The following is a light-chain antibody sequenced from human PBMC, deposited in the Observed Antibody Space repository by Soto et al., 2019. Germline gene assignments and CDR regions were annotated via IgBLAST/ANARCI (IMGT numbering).Light chain of an antibody. CDR2: DAS. CDR1: QSIRTW. Sequence: DIQMTQSPSTLSASVGDRVTITCRASQSIRTWLAWYQQKPGKVPKLLIYDASSLESRVPSRFSGSGSGTEFTLTISSLQPDDFATYYCQQYNSYSPWTFGQGTKVEIK. CDR3: QQYNSYSPWT. V-gene: IGKV1-5*01. J-gene: IGKJ1*01.